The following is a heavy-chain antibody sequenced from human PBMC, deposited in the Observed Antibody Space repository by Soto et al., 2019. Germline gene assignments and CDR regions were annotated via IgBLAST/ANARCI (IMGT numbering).Heavy chain of an antibody. CDR1: GFMFDSYA. CDR2: ISPGGDRI. V-gene: IGHV3-48*02. CDR3: TKSADSAGWGVDF. D-gene: IGHD6-19*01. J-gene: IGHJ4*02. Sequence: PGGSLRLSCVASGFMFDSYAMNWVRQAPGKGLEWVSYISPGGDRIYYAESLKGRITISXDXXXXSXSXQXXXLSDXDTAVYYCTKSADSAGWGVDFWGQGTLVTVSS.